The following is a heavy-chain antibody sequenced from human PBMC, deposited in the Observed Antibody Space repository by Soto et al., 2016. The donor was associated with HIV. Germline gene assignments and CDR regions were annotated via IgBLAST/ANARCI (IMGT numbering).Heavy chain of an antibody. V-gene: IGHV3-66*04. D-gene: IGHD6-19*01. Sequence: EVQLVGSGGGLVQPGGSLRLSCAASGFTVSSNYMSWVRQAPGKGLEWVSIIYNDGSTYYADSVKGRFTISRDNSQNKLYLQMNSLRVEDTAVYYCARHEAVFHHWGQGTLVTVSS. CDR3: ARHEAVFHH. CDR1: GFTVSSNY. CDR2: IYNDGST. J-gene: IGHJ1*01.